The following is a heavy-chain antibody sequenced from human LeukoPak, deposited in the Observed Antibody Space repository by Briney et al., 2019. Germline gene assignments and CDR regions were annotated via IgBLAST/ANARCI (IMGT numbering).Heavy chain of an antibody. V-gene: IGHV3-21*04. Sequence: PGGSLRLSCAASGFTFSSYSMNWVRQAPGKGLEWVSSISSSSSYIYYADSVKGRFTISRDNAKNSLYLQMNSLRAEDTAVYYCARDRGAIVVVPAAWRNVNNWFDPWGQGTLVTVSS. CDR1: GFTFSSYS. D-gene: IGHD2-2*01. CDR2: ISSSSSYI. J-gene: IGHJ5*02. CDR3: ARDRGAIVVVPAAWRNVNNWFDP.